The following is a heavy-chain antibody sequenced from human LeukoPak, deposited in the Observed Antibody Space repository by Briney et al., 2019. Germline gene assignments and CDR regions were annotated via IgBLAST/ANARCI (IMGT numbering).Heavy chain of an antibody. Sequence: SQTLSLTCAISGDSVSSNSAAWNWIRQSPSRGLEWLGRTYYRSKWYNDYAVSVKSRITIKPDTSKNQVSLQLNSVTPEDTAVYYCARADPVGATKYDGLEVWGQGTTVTVSS. CDR3: ARADPVGATKYDGLEV. V-gene: IGHV6-1*01. CDR1: GDSVSSNSAA. J-gene: IGHJ6*02. D-gene: IGHD1-26*01. CDR2: TYYRSKWYN.